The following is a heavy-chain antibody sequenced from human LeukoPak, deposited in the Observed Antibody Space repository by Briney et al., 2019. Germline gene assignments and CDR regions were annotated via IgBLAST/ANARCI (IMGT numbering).Heavy chain of an antibody. CDR1: GGSISSYY. CDR2: IYTSGST. J-gene: IGHJ5*02. Sequence: SETLSLTCTVSGGSISSYYWSRIRQPAGKGLEWIGRIYTSGSTNYNPPLKSRVTMSVDTSKNQFSLKLSSVTAADTAVYYCARELRYFDWLLYWFDPWGQGTLVTVSS. V-gene: IGHV4-4*07. CDR3: ARELRYFDWLLYWFDP. D-gene: IGHD3-9*01.